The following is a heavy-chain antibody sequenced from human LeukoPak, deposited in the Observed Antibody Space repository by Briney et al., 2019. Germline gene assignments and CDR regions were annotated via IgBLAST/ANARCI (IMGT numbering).Heavy chain of an antibody. J-gene: IGHJ2*01. CDR3: ARATYSSTWYSRYFDL. Sequence: GGSLRLSCAASGFTFSSYAIHWVRQAPGKGLEYVSAISSNGGSTYYANSVKGRFTISRDNSKNTLYLQMGSLRAGDTAVYYCARATYSSTWYSRYFDLWGRGTLVTVSS. CDR1: GFTFSSYA. V-gene: IGHV3-64*01. CDR2: ISSNGGST. D-gene: IGHD6-13*01.